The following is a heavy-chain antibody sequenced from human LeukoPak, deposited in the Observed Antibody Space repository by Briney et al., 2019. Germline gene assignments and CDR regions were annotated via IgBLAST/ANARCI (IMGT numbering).Heavy chain of an antibody. V-gene: IGHV3-21*01. CDR1: GFTFSTYS. D-gene: IGHD1-26*01. J-gene: IGHJ4*02. Sequence: GGSLRLSCAASGFTFSTYSMNWVRQAPGKGLEWVSSISSSSSYIYYADSVKGRFTISRDNAKNSLYLQMNSLRAEDTAMYYCARGPRVGATTSPFDYWGQGTLVTVSS. CDR3: ARGPRVGATTSPFDY. CDR2: ISSSSSYI.